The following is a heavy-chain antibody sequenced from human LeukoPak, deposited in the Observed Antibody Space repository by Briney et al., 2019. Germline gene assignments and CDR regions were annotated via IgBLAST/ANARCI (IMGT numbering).Heavy chain of an antibody. CDR1: GFTFSSYA. CDR3: AKGMIVVVYDYYYGMDV. D-gene: IGHD3-22*01. J-gene: IGHJ6*02. Sequence: PGGSLRLSCAASGFTFSSYAMSWVRQAPGKGLEWVSAISGSGGSTYYADSVKGRFTISRDNSKNTLYLQMNSLRAEDTAVYYCAKGMIVVVYDYYYGMDVWGQGTMVTVSS. CDR2: ISGSGGST. V-gene: IGHV3-23*01.